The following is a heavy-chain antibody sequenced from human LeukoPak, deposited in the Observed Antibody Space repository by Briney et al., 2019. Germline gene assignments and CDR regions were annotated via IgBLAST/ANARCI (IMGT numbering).Heavy chain of an antibody. Sequence: GGSLRLSCAASGFTFTSYGMSWVRQAPGKGLEWVSSISSSSSYIYYADSVKGRFTISRDNAKDSLCLQMNSLRAEDTAVYYCARGPAANSGNYYVGDYWGQGTLVTVSS. J-gene: IGHJ4*02. V-gene: IGHV3-21*01. D-gene: IGHD1-26*01. CDR1: GFTFTSYG. CDR2: ISSSSSYI. CDR3: ARGPAANSGNYYVGDY.